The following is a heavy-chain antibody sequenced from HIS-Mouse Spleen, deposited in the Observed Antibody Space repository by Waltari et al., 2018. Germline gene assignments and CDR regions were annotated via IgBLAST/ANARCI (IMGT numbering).Heavy chain of an antibody. CDR1: GFPFSSYA. Sequence: QVQLVESGGGVVQPGRSLRLSCAAPGFPFSSYAMHWVRQAPGKGLEWVAVISYDGSNKYYADSVKGRFTISRDNSKNTLYLQMNSLRAEDTAVYYCARDHRNNWAIRDWGRGTLVTVSS. D-gene: IGHD1-20*01. V-gene: IGHV3-30-3*01. J-gene: IGHJ4*02. CDR2: ISYDGSNK. CDR3: ARDHRNNWAIRD.